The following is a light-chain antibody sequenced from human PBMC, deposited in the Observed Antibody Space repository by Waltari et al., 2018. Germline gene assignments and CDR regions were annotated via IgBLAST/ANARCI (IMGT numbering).Light chain of an antibody. CDR3: GSQTPNKSVV. Sequence: QSALTQPASVSGSPGHSITISRTGCSRDVGAYDHVSCYLQHPGKAPKVVIFDVSARPTGVSGRFTGTKSGNTASLTISGLQAEDEAGYYCGSQTPNKSVVFGGETKVTVL. V-gene: IGLV2-14*03. J-gene: IGLJ2*01. CDR2: DVS. CDR1: SRDVGAYDH.